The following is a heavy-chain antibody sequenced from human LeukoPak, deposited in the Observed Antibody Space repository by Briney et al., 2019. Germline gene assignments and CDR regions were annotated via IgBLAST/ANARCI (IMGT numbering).Heavy chain of an antibody. D-gene: IGHD6-13*01. CDR1: GGSISSYY. Sequence: PSETLSLTCTVSGGSISSYYWSWIRQPPGKGLEWIGYIDYSGSTNYNPSLKSRVTISVDTSKNQFSLKLSSVTAADTAVYYCARNPGYSSGWYVTYFDYWGQGTLVTVSS. J-gene: IGHJ4*02. CDR3: ARNPGYSSGWYVTYFDY. CDR2: IDYSGST. V-gene: IGHV4-59*01.